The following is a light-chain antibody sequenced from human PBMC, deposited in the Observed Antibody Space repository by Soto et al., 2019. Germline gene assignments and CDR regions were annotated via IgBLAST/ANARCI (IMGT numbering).Light chain of an antibody. CDR2: DVS. CDR1: SSDVGSYNV. Sequence: QSSLTQPDSVSGSPGQSITIPCSGTSSDVGSYNVVSWYQQHPGKAPKLVIYDVSNRPSGVSPRFSGAKSGNTASLTIAGLQAEDEADYYCSSYTRRSTYVFGTGTKVTVL. CDR3: SSYTRRSTYV. J-gene: IGLJ1*01. V-gene: IGLV2-14*03.